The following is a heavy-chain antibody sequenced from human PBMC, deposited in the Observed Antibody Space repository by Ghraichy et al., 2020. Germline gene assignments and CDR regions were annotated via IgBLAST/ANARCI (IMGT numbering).Heavy chain of an antibody. Sequence: GGSLRLSCAASGFTFSSYSMNWVRQAPGKGLEWVSCISSSSTYIYYADSVKGRFTISRDNAKNSLYLQMNSLIAEDTAVYYCSRGVGAVAGTTSPVVDVWGKGTTVTVSS. J-gene: IGHJ6*04. V-gene: IGHV3-21*01. CDR2: ISSSSTYI. D-gene: IGHD6-19*01. CDR3: SRGVGAVAGTTSPVVDV. CDR1: GFTFSSYS.